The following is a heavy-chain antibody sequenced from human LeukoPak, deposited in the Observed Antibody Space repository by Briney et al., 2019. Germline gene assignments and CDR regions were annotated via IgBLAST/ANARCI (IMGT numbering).Heavy chain of an antibody. CDR1: GGPIIASY. CDR2: THYSGTG. Sequence: PSETLSLTCAVSGGPIIASYWSWIRQPPGKGLEWIGYTHYSGTGNYSPSLKSRVTISIDTSKNRFSLRLTSVTAADTAVYYCARVRFYDTTGYSTSYYLVYWGQGALVTVSS. D-gene: IGHD3-22*01. V-gene: IGHV4-59*01. J-gene: IGHJ4*02. CDR3: ARVRFYDTTGYSTSYYLVY.